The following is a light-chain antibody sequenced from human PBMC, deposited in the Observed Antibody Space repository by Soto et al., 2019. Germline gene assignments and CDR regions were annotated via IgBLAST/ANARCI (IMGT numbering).Light chain of an antibody. Sequence: DILMTQSPSSLSASVGDTVTITCRASQPLNTWVAWYQHKPERPPRPLIYDTSQLESGVPSRFSGSTSGTDFNLTISNVQPEDFASYYCQQYYAFPPTFGPGTTVDLK. CDR1: QPLNTW. J-gene: IGKJ3*01. CDR3: QQYYAFPPT. V-gene: IGKV1D-16*01. CDR2: DTS.